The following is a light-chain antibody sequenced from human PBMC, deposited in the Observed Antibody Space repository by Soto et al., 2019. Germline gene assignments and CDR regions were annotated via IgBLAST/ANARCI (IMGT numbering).Light chain of an antibody. J-gene: IGKJ5*01. CDR1: QGINIY. V-gene: IGKV1-27*01. CDR2: TAS. Sequence: DVQMTQSPSSLSASIGDRVTITCRASQGINIYLAWYQQKPGKVPKLLIYTASTFQSGVPSRFSGSGSGTDFTLTISSLQPEDVATYYCQKYNTAPLTFGPGTRLEI. CDR3: QKYNTAPLT.